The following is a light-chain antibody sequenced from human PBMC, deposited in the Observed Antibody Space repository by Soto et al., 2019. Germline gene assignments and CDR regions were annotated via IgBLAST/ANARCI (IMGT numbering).Light chain of an antibody. J-gene: IGKJ3*01. V-gene: IGKV3-20*01. CDR1: QSVTNNY. Sequence: EIVLTQSPGTLSLSPGERAALSCRASQSVTNNYLAWYQQKPGQAPRLLIYGASSRATGIPDRFSGSGSGTDFTLTISRLEPEDFAVYYCQQYGSSPTFGPGTKVDIK. CDR2: GAS. CDR3: QQYGSSPT.